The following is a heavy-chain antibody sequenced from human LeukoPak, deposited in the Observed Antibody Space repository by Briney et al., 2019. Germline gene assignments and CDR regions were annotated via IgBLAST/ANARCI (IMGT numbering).Heavy chain of an antibody. CDR1: GGTFSSYA. J-gene: IGHJ6*02. CDR3: ARVRLGYCSSTSCSVRYYYGMDV. D-gene: IGHD2-2*01. CDR2: IIPIFGTA. Sequence: SVKVSCKASGGTFSSYAISWVRQAPGQGLEWMGGIIPIFGTANYAQKFQGRVTITADESTSTAYMELSSLRSEDTAVYYCARVRLGYCSSTSCSVRYYYGMDVWGQGTTVTVSS. V-gene: IGHV1-69*13.